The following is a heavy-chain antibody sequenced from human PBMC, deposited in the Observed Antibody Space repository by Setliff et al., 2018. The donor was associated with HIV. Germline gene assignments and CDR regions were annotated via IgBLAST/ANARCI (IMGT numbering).Heavy chain of an antibody. D-gene: IGHD2-2*01. CDR1: GGSLSGYY. V-gene: IGHV4-34*01. J-gene: IGHJ4*02. CDR3: ARGFDYAQRPPLYYFDY. Sequence: SETLSLTCAVYGGSLSGYYWSWIRQPPGKGLEWFGEINHSGSTNYNPSLKSRVTISVDTSKKQFSLKLSSVTAADTAVYYCARGFDYAQRPPLYYFDYWGQGTLVTSPQ. CDR2: INHSGST.